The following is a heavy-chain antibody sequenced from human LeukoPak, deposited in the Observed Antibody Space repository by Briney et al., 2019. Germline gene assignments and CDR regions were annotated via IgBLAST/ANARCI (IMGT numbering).Heavy chain of an antibody. CDR3: ARTPYGSSPNFDY. J-gene: IGHJ4*02. CDR1: GYSFTSYW. D-gene: IGHD6-13*01. Sequence: GESLKISCKGSGYSFTSYWIGWVHQMPGKGLEWMGIIYPGDSDIRYSPSFQGQVTISADKSISTAYLQWSSLKASGTAVYYCARTPYGSSPNFDYWGQGTLVTVSS. CDR2: IYPGDSDI. V-gene: IGHV5-51*07.